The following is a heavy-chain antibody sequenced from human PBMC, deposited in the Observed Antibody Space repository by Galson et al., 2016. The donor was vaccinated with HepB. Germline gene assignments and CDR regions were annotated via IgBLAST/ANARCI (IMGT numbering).Heavy chain of an antibody. D-gene: IGHD3-10*01. CDR3: ARPYYGAGSYVAFDI. CDR2: IYYSGNS. J-gene: IGHJ3*02. Sequence: SETLSLTCTVSGVSIGSSSYFWGWVRQPPGKGLEWIGSIYYSGNSYYNPSLKSRVTISVDPPKNQFPLKLSSVTAADTAVYYCARPYYGAGSYVAFDIWGRGTMVTVSS. V-gene: IGHV4-39*01. CDR1: GVSIGSSSYF.